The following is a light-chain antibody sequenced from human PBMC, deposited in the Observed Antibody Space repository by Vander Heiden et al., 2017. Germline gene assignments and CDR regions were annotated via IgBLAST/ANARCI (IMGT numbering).Light chain of an antibody. J-gene: IGLJ2*01. Sequence: QSVLTQPPSVSGAPGQRVTISCTGSSANIGAGYGVHWYQQLPGTAPKHLIYGNRNRPSGVPDRFSGSKSGTSASLAITGLQAEDEADYYCQSYDSSLSGSVVFGGGTKLTGL. CDR1: SANIGAGYG. CDR2: GNR. V-gene: IGLV1-40*01. CDR3: QSYDSSLSGSVV.